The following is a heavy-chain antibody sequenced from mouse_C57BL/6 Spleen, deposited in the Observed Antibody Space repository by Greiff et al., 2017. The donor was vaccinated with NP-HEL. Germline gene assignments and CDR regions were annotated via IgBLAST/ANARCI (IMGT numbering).Heavy chain of an antibody. D-gene: IGHD1-1*01. V-gene: IGHV1-26*01. Sequence: EVQLQQSGPELVKPGASVKISCKASGYTFTDYYMNWVKQSHGKSLEWIGDINPNNGGTSYNQKFKGKATLTVDKSSSTAYMELRSLTSEDSAVYYCARGGRGSSYKGDYYAMDYWGQGTSVTVSS. J-gene: IGHJ4*01. CDR1: GYTFTDYY. CDR2: INPNNGGT. CDR3: ARGGRGSSYKGDYYAMDY.